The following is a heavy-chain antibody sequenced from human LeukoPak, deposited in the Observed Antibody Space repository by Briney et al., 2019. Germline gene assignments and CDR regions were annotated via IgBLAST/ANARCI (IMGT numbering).Heavy chain of an antibody. V-gene: IGHV4-39*01. CDR2: IYYSGST. CDR3: ARRSMVRGVPDLDY. CDR1: GGSISSSSYY. D-gene: IGHD3-10*01. Sequence: PSETLSLTCTVSGGSISSSSYYWGWIRQPPGKGLEWTGSIYYSGSTYYNPSLKSRVTISVDTSKNQFSLKLSSVTAADTAVYYCARRSMVRGVPDLDYWGQGTLVTVSS. J-gene: IGHJ4*02.